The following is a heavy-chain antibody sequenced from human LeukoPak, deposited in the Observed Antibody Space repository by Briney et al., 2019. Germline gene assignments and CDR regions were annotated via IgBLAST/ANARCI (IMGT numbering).Heavy chain of an antibody. D-gene: IGHD2-2*01. V-gene: IGHV4-34*01. Sequence: PSETLSLTCAVYGGSFSGYYWSWIRQPPGKGLEWIGEINHSGSTNYNPSLKSRVTISVDTSKNQFSLKLSSVTAADTAVYYCARSIVVVPAATRTDAFDIWGQGTMVTVSS. J-gene: IGHJ3*02. CDR1: GGSFSGYY. CDR3: ARSIVVVPAATRTDAFDI. CDR2: INHSGST.